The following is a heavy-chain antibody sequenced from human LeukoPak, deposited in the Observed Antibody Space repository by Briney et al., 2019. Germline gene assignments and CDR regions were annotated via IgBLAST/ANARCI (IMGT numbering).Heavy chain of an antibody. J-gene: IGHJ4*02. CDR1: GVSISSYY. CDR2: IYYSGST. Sequence: SETLSLTCTVSGVSISSYYWSWVRQPPGKGLEWIGYIYYSGSTNYNASLKSGVTISVETSKKQFSLKQRSGTAPDTAVYYCATQGEYYASSGTFDYWGQGTLVTVSS. V-gene: IGHV4-59*08. CDR3: ATQGEYYASSGTFDY. D-gene: IGHD3-22*01.